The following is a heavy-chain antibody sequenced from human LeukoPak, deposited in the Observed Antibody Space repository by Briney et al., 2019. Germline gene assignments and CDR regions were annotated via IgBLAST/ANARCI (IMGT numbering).Heavy chain of an antibody. Sequence: SETLSLTCTVSGGSISSSSYYWGWIRQPPGKGLEWIGYIYYSGSTNYNPSLKSRVTISVDTSKNQFSLKLSSVTAADTAVYYCAREPFPYYYGSRSYSRWGQGTLVTVSS. CDR1: GGSISSSSYY. J-gene: IGHJ4*02. CDR2: IYYSGST. D-gene: IGHD3-10*01. CDR3: AREPFPYYYGSRSYSR. V-gene: IGHV4-61*01.